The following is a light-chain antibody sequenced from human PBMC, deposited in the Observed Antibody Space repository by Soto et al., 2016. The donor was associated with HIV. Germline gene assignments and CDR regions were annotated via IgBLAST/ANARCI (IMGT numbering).Light chain of an antibody. CDR2: DKN. Sequence: SSELTQDPAVSVALGQTVRTTCQGDSLRSYYASWYQQKPGQAPVLVIYDKNNRPSGIPDRFSGSSSGNTASLTITGAQAEDEADYYCNSRDSSGNHLVFGGGTKLTVL. CDR3: NSRDSSGNHLV. CDR1: SLRSYY. V-gene: IGLV3-19*01. J-gene: IGLJ2*01.